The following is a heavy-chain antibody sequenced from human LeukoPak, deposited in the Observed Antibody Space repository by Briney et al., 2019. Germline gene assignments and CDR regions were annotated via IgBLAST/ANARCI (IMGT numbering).Heavy chain of an antibody. CDR1: GSTFSSSA. Sequence: PGGSLRLSCAASGSTFSSSAMGWARQAPGKGLEWVSSISNSGSTFYPDSVKGRFTISRDNSKNTLSLQMNSLRVEDTAVYYCARDKASYFDLWGQGVLVTVSS. V-gene: IGHV3-23*01. CDR3: ARDKASYFDL. CDR2: ISNSGST. J-gene: IGHJ4*02.